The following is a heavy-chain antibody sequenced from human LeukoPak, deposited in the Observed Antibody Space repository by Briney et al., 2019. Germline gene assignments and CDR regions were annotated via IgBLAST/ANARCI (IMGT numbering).Heavy chain of an antibody. CDR2: ISGSGGST. Sequence: GGSLRLSCAASGFTFRSYAMSWVRQAPGKGLEWVSAISGSGGSTYYADSVKGRFTISRDNSKNTLYLQMNSLRAEDTAVYYCAKDGYSYGSYFDYWGQGTLVTVSS. J-gene: IGHJ4*02. V-gene: IGHV3-23*01. D-gene: IGHD5-18*01. CDR1: GFTFRSYA. CDR3: AKDGYSYGSYFDY.